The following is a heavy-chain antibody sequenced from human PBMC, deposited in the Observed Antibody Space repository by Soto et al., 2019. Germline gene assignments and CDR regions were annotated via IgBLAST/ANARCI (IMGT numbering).Heavy chain of an antibody. V-gene: IGHV4-4*02. CDR3: ARLVYDTRLNYMYFDF. J-gene: IGHJ4*02. Sequence: SETLSLTCAVSGVSLTSGNWWTWVRQSPQRGLEYIGEIFHDGTANYYPSFERRVAMSVDTSRNQFSLKLTSVTAADTAVYFCARLVYDTRLNYMYFDFWGQGTLVTVSS. D-gene: IGHD3-10*01. CDR1: GVSLTSGNW. CDR2: IFHDGTA.